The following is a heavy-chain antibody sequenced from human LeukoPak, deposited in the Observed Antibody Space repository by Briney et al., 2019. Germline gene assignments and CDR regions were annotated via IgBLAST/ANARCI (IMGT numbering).Heavy chain of an antibody. V-gene: IGHV4-59*01. D-gene: IGHD6-6*01. CDR1: GGSISSYY. CDR2: IFNTGNT. CDR3: ASRPADTTWHGVFDY. Sequence: SETLSLTCTVSGGSISSYYWSWIRQPPGKRLEWIGYIFNTGNTNYNPSLAGRVTMSVDTSRAQFFLRLSPVTAADTAIYYCASRPADTTWHGVFDYWSQGTLVTVSS. J-gene: IGHJ4*02.